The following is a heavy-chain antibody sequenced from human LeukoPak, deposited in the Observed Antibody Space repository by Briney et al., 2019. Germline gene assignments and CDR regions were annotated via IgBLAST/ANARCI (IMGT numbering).Heavy chain of an antibody. CDR3: AQLVGAL. CDR2: IKHSGST. Sequence: SQTLSLTCAVYAGSFSGYYWSWIRRPPGKGLEWIGEIKHSGSTNYNPSLKSRVTISVDTSKNQFSLKLSSVTAADTAVYYCAQLVGALWGQGTLVTVSS. V-gene: IGHV4-34*01. D-gene: IGHD1-26*01. J-gene: IGHJ4*02. CDR1: AGSFSGYY.